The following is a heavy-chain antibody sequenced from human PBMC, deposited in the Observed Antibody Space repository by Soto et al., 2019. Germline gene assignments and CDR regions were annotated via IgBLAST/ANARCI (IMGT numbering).Heavy chain of an antibody. CDR1: GGTFSSYA. V-gene: IGHV1-69*12. CDR2: IIPIFGTA. Sequence: QVQLVQSGAEVKKPGSLVKVSCKASGGTFSSYAISWVRQAPGQGLEWMGGIIPIFGTANYAQKFQGRVTVTADESTSTAYMELSSLRSEDTAVYYCARDRSLHSGTKYYFDYWGQGTLVTVSS. CDR3: ARDRSLHSGTKYYFDY. D-gene: IGHD1-26*01. J-gene: IGHJ4*02.